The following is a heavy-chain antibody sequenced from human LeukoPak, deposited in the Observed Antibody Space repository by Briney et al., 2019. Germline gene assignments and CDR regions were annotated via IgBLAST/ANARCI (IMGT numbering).Heavy chain of an antibody. V-gene: IGHV1-18*01. D-gene: IGHD3-22*01. CDR1: GYTFTSYG. CDR2: ISAYNGNT. Sequence: ASVTVSCKASGYTFTSYGISWVRQAPGQGLEWMGWISAYNGNTNYAQKLQGRVTMTTDTSTSTAYMELRSLRSDDTAVYYCARSSGGPYDSSGYSHYWGQGTLVTVSS. CDR3: ARSSGGPYDSSGYSHY. J-gene: IGHJ4*02.